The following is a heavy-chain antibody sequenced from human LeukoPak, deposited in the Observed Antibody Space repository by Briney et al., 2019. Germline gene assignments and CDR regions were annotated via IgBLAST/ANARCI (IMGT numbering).Heavy chain of an antibody. Sequence: HAGGSLRLSCAASGFTFSSSGMHWVRQAPGKGLEWVAFIRYDGSIQYYADSVKGRFTLSRDNSKNTLYLQMNSLRPEDTAVYYCAKDKSYFDSTGYRYFDYWGQETLVTVSS. J-gene: IGHJ4*02. V-gene: IGHV3-30*02. CDR3: AKDKSYFDSTGYRYFDY. CDR1: GFTFSSSG. CDR2: IRYDGSIQ. D-gene: IGHD3-22*01.